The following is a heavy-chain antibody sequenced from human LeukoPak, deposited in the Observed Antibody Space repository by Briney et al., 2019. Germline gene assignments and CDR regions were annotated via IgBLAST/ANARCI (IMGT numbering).Heavy chain of an antibody. Sequence: PGGSLRLSCAASGFTFSSYWMHWVRQAPGRGLVWVSRVNSDESSITYADSVKGRFTISRDNAKNTLYLQMNSLRAEDTAVYYCARDRTGYYDSSLDYWGQGSLVTVSS. CDR1: GFTFSSYW. J-gene: IGHJ4*02. V-gene: IGHV3-74*01. CDR3: ARDRTGYYDSSLDY. CDR2: VNSDESSI. D-gene: IGHD3-22*01.